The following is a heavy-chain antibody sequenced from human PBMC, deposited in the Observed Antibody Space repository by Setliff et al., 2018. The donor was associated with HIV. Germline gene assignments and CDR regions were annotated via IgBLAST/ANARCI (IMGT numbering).Heavy chain of an antibody. CDR1: GGSMSSSGPGYY. CDR3: GGNGYYSIDY. Sequence: SETLSLTCTVSGGSMSSSGPGYYWGWVRQTPGGGLEWIGEIYHSGSTHYNPSLQSRVTISVDKSKSQFSLKLNSVTAADTAVYYCGGNGYYSIDYWGQGTLVTVSS. CDR2: IYHSGST. J-gene: IGHJ4*02. D-gene: IGHD3-22*01. V-gene: IGHV4-39*07.